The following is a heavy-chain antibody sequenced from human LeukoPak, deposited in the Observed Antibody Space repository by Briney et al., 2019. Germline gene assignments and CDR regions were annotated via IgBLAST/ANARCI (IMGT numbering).Heavy chain of an antibody. V-gene: IGHV3-9*01. CDR1: GFTFDDYA. CDR3: ARDQGSWNYGDY. Sequence: GGSLRLSCAASGFTFDDYAMHWVRQAPGKGLEWVSGISWNSGSIGYADSVKGRFTISRDNAKNSLYLQMNSVRAEDTAVYYCARDQGSWNYGDYWGQGTLVTVSS. CDR2: ISWNSGSI. J-gene: IGHJ4*02. D-gene: IGHD1-7*01.